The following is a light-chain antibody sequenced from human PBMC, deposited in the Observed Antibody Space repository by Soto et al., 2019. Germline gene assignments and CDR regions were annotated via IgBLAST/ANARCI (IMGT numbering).Light chain of an antibody. Sequence: DIQMTQSPSTLSASVGDRVTITCRASQSISGWLAWYQQKPGKAPNLLISDASSLESGVPSRSSGSGSGTEFTLTISGLQPDGFATYYCQQYSSYSSFGQGTKLEIK. CDR1: QSISGW. CDR3: QQYSSYSS. V-gene: IGKV1-5*01. CDR2: DAS. J-gene: IGKJ2*01.